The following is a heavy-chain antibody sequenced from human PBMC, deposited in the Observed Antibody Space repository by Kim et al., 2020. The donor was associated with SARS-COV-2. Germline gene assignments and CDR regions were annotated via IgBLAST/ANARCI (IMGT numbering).Heavy chain of an antibody. Sequence: GGSLRLSCVGSEFTFSSYWMSWVRQAPGKGLEWVATLQEDGSEKYYVDSVKGRFTISRDNAKSSLYLQMNSLTAEDTAVYYCARAALDSWGQGTLVTVS. CDR2: LQEDGSEK. CDR1: EFTFSSYW. CDR3: ARAALDS. J-gene: IGHJ4*02. V-gene: IGHV3-7*01.